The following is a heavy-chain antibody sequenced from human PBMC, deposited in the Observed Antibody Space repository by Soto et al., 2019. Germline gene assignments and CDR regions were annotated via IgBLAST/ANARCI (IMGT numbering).Heavy chain of an antibody. V-gene: IGHV3-23*01. CDR1: GSTFSTYA. Sequence: EVQLLESGGGLVQPGGSLRLSCAASGSTFSTYAMNWVRQAPGKGLEWVSVISGSGGTAYYADSVKGRFTTSRDNSRNTLYLQMNSLRAEDTAVYYCAKDLGIVGARAYWYFDLWGRGTLVTVSS. CDR2: ISGSGGTA. J-gene: IGHJ2*01. D-gene: IGHD1-26*01. CDR3: AKDLGIVGARAYWYFDL.